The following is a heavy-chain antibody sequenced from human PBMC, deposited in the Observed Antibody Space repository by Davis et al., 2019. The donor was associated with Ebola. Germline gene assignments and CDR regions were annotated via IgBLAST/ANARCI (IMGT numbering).Heavy chain of an antibody. CDR3: AREFRDYYDSSGYYYVYAFDI. CDR2: ISAYNGNT. J-gene: IGHJ3*02. CDR1: GYTFTSYG. V-gene: IGHV1-18*01. D-gene: IGHD3-22*01. Sequence: ASVKVSCKASGYTFTSYGISWVRQAPGQGLEWMGWISAYNGNTNYAQKFQGRVTMTRDTSISTAYMELSRLRSDDTAVYYCAREFRDYYDSSGYYYVYAFDIWGQGTMVTVSS.